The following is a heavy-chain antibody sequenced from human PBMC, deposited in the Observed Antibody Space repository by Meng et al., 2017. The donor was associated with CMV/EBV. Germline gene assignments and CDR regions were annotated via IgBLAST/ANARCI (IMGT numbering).Heavy chain of an antibody. CDR1: GGSFSGYY. Sequence: QLQQRGAGLLTHSQTLSLTCDIYGGSFSGYYWRWTRQPPGKGLEWIGEINHSGSTNYNPSLKSRVTISVDTSKNQFSLKLSSVTAADTAVYYCARGGNWFDPWGQGTLVTVSS. J-gene: IGHJ5*02. V-gene: IGHV4-34*01. CDR3: ARGGNWFDP. CDR2: INHSGST.